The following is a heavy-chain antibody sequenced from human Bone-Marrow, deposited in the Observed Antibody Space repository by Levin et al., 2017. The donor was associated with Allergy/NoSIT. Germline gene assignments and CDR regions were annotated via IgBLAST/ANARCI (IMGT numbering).Heavy chain of an antibody. CDR1: GYSINYGYY. CDR3: ARAEGAHEFWSGSFFY. V-gene: IGHV4-38-2*02. Sequence: NTSETLSLTCTVSGYSINYGYYWGWIRQPPGKGLEWIGGIHHSGTTYYTPSLKTRVTMSIDTSKNQFSLNVTSATAADTAVYYCARAEGAHEFWSGSFFYWGQGILVSVSS. J-gene: IGHJ4*02. D-gene: IGHD3-3*01. CDR2: IHHSGTT.